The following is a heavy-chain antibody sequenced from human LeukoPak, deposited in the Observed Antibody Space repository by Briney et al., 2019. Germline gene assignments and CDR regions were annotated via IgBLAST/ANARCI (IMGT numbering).Heavy chain of an antibody. Sequence: EASMKVSFKASGYTFTSYDINWVRQATGQGLEWMGWMNPNSGNTGYAQKFQGRVTMTRNTSISTAYMELSSLRSEDTAVYYCARFTRSYDAFDIWGQGTMVTVSS. J-gene: IGHJ3*02. CDR3: ARFTRSYDAFDI. D-gene: IGHD3-3*01. V-gene: IGHV1-8*01. CDR2: MNPNSGNT. CDR1: GYTFTSYD.